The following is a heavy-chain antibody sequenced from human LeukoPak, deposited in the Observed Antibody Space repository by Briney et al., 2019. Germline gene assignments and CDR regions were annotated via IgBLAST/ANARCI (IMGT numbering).Heavy chain of an antibody. CDR2: ITYSGTT. CDR3: ARAREGATPLRAFDF. Sequence: PSETLSLTCTVSGGSISSSSYYWGWIRQPPGKGLEWIGSITYSGTTYYNPSLKSRVTISVNTSKNQFSLKLTSMTAADTAVYYCARAREGATPLRAFDFWGQGTMVTVSS. V-gene: IGHV4-39*07. CDR1: GGSISSSSYY. D-gene: IGHD1-26*01. J-gene: IGHJ3*01.